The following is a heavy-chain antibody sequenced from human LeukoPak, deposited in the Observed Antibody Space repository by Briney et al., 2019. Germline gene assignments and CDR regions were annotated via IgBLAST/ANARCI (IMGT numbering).Heavy chain of an antibody. D-gene: IGHD6-19*01. Sequence: GTSLRLSCVASGFSFSNHGMHWVRQAPGKGLELVSVIASDGGAKFYADSVKGRFTLSRDNPKNMFFLQMNLLTVEDTAIYYCAREATWGQWYFDHWGQGTPVTVSS. CDR2: IASDGGAK. CDR3: AREATWGQWYFDH. V-gene: IGHV3-30*03. CDR1: GFSFSNHG. J-gene: IGHJ4*02.